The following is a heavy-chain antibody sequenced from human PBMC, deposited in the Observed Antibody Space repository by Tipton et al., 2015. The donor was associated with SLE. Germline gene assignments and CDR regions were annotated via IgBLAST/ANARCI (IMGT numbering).Heavy chain of an antibody. CDR2: IYHSGST. Sequence: LRLSCTVSGGSISSSSYYWGWIRQPPGKGLEWIGSIYHSGSTNYNPSLKSRVTISVDKSKNQFSLKLSSVTAADTAVYYCARGGSYSSGWHPDYWGQGTLVTVSS. J-gene: IGHJ4*02. CDR3: ARGGSYSSGWHPDY. V-gene: IGHV4-39*07. D-gene: IGHD6-19*01. CDR1: GGSISSSSYY.